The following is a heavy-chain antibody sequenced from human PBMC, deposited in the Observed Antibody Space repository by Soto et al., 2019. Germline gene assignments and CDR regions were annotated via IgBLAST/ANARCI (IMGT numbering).Heavy chain of an antibody. CDR3: ARGTMLAKGYFQY. CDR1: VGTISSRGYH. Sequence: SLSPTWTVSVGTISSRGYHWSWLPQPPGKGLDRVGRISYAESTYYNPPRKSLITISVDTFNKQLSLKMTSVTAADTAVYYCARGTMLAKGYFQYWGQGTLVTVSS. CDR2: ISYAEST. V-gene: IGHV4-31*01. J-gene: IGHJ1*01. D-gene: IGHD3-10*02.